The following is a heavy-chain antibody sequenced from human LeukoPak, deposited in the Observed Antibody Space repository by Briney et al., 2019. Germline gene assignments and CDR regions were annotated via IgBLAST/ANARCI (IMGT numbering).Heavy chain of an antibody. D-gene: IGHD6-25*01. CDR3: AXDHVSGWFDP. Sequence: GGSLRLSCAASGFTFSSYAMSWVRQAPGKGLEWVSAISGSGGSTYYADSVKGRFTISRDNSKNMLYLQMNSLRAEGTAVYYCAXDHVSGWFDPWGQGTLVTVSS. CDR1: GFTFSSYA. J-gene: IGHJ5*02. CDR2: ISGSGGST. V-gene: IGHV3-23*01.